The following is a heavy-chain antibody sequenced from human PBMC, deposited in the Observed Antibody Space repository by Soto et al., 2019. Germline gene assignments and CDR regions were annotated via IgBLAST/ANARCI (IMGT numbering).Heavy chain of an antibody. CDR2: VSSSGYST. D-gene: IGHD4-17*01. V-gene: IGHV3-23*01. Sequence: EVLLLDSGGGLVQPGGSLRLSCAASGFTFSRSAMSWVRQAPGKGLEWVSSVSSSGYSTYYTDSVKGRFTISRDDSKNTLYLPMSSLRVEDTAVYYCARDAPGSAYGVYYDHWGQGTRVTVSS. J-gene: IGHJ4*02. CDR1: GFTFSRSA. CDR3: ARDAPGSAYGVYYDH.